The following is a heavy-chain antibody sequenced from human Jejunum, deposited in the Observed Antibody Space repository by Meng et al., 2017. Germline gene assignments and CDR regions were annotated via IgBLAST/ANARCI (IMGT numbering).Heavy chain of an antibody. CDR2: INPRTGDT. CDR1: GYSLY. J-gene: IGHJ4*02. CDR3: ARESADGGSFDF. Sequence: QVQRVQAGAEVKKHGASVTVSCKASGYSLYIHWVRLRPGEGLEWMGRINPRTGDTKSAQSFQGRVTMTRDTSTSTFSMDLSSLTTDDSAVYFCARESADGGSFDFWGQGTLVTVSS. V-gene: IGHV1-2*06. D-gene: IGHD2-15*01.